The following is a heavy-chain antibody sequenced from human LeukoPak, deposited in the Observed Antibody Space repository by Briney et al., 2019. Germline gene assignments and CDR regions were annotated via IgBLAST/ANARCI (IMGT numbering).Heavy chain of an antibody. CDR3: ARDVSTAWNYFEY. CDR2: IYSDGGT. Sequence: PGGSLRLTCAASGFTVSTSYMSWVRQAPGQGLEWVSVIYSDGGTSFAGNTYYADSVEGRFTISRDNSKNTLYLQMNSLRAEDTAVYYCARDVSTAWNYFEYWGQGALVTVSS. CDR1: GFTVSTSY. D-gene: IGHD1-1*01. V-gene: IGHV3-23*03. J-gene: IGHJ4*02.